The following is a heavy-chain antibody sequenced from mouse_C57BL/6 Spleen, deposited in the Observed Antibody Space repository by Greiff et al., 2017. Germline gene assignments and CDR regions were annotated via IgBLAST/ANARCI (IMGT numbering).Heavy chain of an antibody. J-gene: IGHJ1*03. CDR2: IDPSDSYT. CDR1: GYTFTSYW. D-gene: IGHD1-1*01. V-gene: IGHV1-69*01. CDR3: ARSLYYDSSYRYCDV. Sequence: QVQLQQPGAELVMPGASVKLSCKASGYTFTSYWMHWVKQRPGQGLEWIGEIDPSDSYTNYNQKFKGKSTLTVDKSSSTAYMQLSSLTSEDSAVYYCARSLYYDSSYRYCDVWGTGTTVTVSS.